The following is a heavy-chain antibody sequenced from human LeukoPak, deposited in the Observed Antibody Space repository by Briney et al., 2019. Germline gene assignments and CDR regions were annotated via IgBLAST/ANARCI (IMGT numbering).Heavy chain of an antibody. D-gene: IGHD1-26*01. CDR3: AKGSGSYQPYYFDY. CDR1: GFTFSSYG. J-gene: IGHJ4*02. V-gene: IGHV3-33*06. CDR2: IWYDGSNK. Sequence: GGSLRLSSAASGFTFSSYGMHWVRQAPGKGLEWVAVIWYDGSNKYYADSVKGRFTISRDNSKNTLYLQMNSLRAEDTAVYYCAKGSGSYQPYYFDYWGQGTLVTVSS.